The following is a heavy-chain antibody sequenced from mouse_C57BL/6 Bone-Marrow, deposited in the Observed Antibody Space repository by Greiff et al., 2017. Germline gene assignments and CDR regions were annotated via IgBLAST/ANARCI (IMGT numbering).Heavy chain of an antibody. V-gene: IGHV1-54*01. CDR2: INPGSGGT. CDR1: GYAFTNYL. J-gene: IGHJ1*03. CDR3: ARDGSSFWYVDV. D-gene: IGHD1-1*01. Sequence: QVQLKQSGAELVRPGTSVKVSCKASGYAFTNYLIEWVKQRPGQGLEWIGVINPGSGGTNYNEKFKGKATLTADKSSSTAYMQLSSLTSEDSAVYFCARDGSSFWYVDVWGTGTTVTVSS.